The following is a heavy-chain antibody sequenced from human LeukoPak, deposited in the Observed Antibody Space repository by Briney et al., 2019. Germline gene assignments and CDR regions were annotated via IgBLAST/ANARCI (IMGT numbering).Heavy chain of an antibody. D-gene: IGHD3-22*01. CDR3: TTDPQSNYYDSSGYYYVFDY. CDR1: GFTFSSYA. Sequence: PGGSLRLSCAASGFTFSSYAMSWVRQAPGKGLEWVSAISGSGGSTYYADSVKGRFTISRDNSKNTLYLQMNSLKTEDTAVYYCTTDPQSNYYDSSGYYYVFDYWGQGTLVTVSS. J-gene: IGHJ4*02. CDR2: ISGSGGST. V-gene: IGHV3-23*01.